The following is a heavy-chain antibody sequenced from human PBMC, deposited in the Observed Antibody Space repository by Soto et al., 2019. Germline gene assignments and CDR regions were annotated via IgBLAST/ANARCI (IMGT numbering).Heavy chain of an antibody. Sequence: SVTLSLTCAVYGGSFSGYYWSWIRQPPGKWLEWIGEINHSGSTNYNPSLKSRVTISVDTSKDQFSLKLSSVTAADTAVYYCARGRARHYTYCTNGVCSAWFDPWGQGTLVTVSS. D-gene: IGHD2-8*01. V-gene: IGHV4-34*01. J-gene: IGHJ5*02. CDR2: INHSGST. CDR1: GGSFSGYY. CDR3: ARGRARHYTYCTNGVCSAWFDP.